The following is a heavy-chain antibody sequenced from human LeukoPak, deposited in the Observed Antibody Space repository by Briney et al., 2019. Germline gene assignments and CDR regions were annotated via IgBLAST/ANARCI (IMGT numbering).Heavy chain of an antibody. Sequence: ASVNVSCKASGYTFTGYYMHWARKAPGQGLEWMGWINPDTGATDIAQKFQGRVTMTRDTSISAAYMELSRLRSDDTAVYYCTRDHCSYINCYEDYYYGMDVWGQGTTVTVSS. CDR1: GYTFTGYY. CDR2: INPDTGAT. CDR3: TRDHCSYINCYEDYYYGMDV. D-gene: IGHD2-2*01. J-gene: IGHJ6*02. V-gene: IGHV1-2*02.